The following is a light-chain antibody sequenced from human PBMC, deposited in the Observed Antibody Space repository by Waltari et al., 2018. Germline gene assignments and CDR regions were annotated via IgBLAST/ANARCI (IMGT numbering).Light chain of an antibody. CDR2: DVS. J-gene: IGLJ1*01. V-gene: IGLV2-11*01. CDR1: SSDVGRYNY. CDR3: AAWDDSLNGYV. Sequence: QSALTQPRSVSGSPGQSVTISCTGTSSDVGRYNYVSWYQHHPGKAPKLMIYDVSERPSGVPDRFSGSKSGNTASLTISGLQAEDEADYYCAAWDDSLNGYVFGTGTKVTVL.